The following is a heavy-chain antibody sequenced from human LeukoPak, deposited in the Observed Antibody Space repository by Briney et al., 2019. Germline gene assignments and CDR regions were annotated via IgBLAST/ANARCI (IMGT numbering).Heavy chain of an antibody. D-gene: IGHD7-27*01. V-gene: IGHV3-23*01. CDR2: ITTGDGNT. CDR1: GFTFSSYT. Sequence: GGSLRLSCTASGFTFSSYTMTWVRQAPGKGLKWVSTITTGDGNTYYADSVKGRLTVSRDDSKNILYLQMNSLRAEDTAVYYCAKDGGLWVSAHWGDSWGRGTLVTVSS. CDR3: AKDGGLWVSAHWGDS. J-gene: IGHJ4*02.